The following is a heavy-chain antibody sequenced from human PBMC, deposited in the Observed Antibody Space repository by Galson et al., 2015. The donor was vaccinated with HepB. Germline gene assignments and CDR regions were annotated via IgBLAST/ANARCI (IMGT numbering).Heavy chain of an antibody. CDR1: GFTFSNYA. CDR2: INSHGSST. V-gene: IGHV3-64*01. Sequence: LRLSCAASGFTFSNYAIHWVRQAPGKGLEYVSTINSHGSSTYYASSVKGRFTISRDNSKNTLYLQLGSLRPEDMAVYYCARGRRVSGTYRGAFDIWGQGTMVTVSS. D-gene: IGHD1-26*01. CDR3: ARGRRVSGTYRGAFDI. J-gene: IGHJ3*02.